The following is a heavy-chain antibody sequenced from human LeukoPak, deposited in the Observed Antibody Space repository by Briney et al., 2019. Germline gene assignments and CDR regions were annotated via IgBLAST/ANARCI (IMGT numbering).Heavy chain of an antibody. CDR1: GYTFTGHY. V-gene: IGHV1-2*04. D-gene: IGHD6-13*01. CDR3: AVAAAGTYYYYGMDV. J-gene: IGHJ6*02. CDR2: INPNSGGT. Sequence: ASVKVSCKASGYTFTGHYMHWVRQAPGQGLEWMGWINPNSGGTNYAQKFQGWVTMTRDTSISTAYMELSRLRSDDTAVYYCAVAAAGTYYYYGMDVWGQGTTVTVSS.